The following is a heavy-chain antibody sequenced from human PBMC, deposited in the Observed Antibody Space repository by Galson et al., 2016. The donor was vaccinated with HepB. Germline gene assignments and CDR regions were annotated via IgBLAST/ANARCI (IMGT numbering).Heavy chain of an antibody. CDR2: IYSGDST. D-gene: IGHD6-19*01. Sequence: SLRLSCAASGFTVISTFMTWVRQAPGKGLEWVSVIYSGDSTNYADSVKGRFTISRDNSKNTLYLQMNSLRVEDTAVYYCARGKAVTGSDPLDPWGQGTLVTVSS. CDR3: ARGKAVTGSDPLDP. J-gene: IGHJ5*02. CDR1: GFTVISTF. V-gene: IGHV3-53*01.